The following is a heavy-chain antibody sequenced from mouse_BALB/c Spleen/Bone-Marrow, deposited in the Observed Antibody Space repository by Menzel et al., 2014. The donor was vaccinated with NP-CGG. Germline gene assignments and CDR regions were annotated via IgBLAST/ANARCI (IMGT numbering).Heavy chain of an antibody. CDR2: INPSNGRT. CDR1: GYTFTSYW. V-gene: IGHV1S81*02. D-gene: IGHD1-1*02. J-gene: IGHJ2*01. Sequence: QVQLQQPGTELVKPGASVRLSCKASGYTFTSYWMHWVRQRPGQGLEWVGEINPSNGRTIYNEKFKSKATLTVDNSSSTAYMQLSSLTSEDSAVYYCASHLWPSHWGQGTTLTVSS. CDR3: ASHLWPSH.